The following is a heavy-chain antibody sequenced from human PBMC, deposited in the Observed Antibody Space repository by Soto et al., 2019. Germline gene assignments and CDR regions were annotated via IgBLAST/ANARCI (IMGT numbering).Heavy chain of an antibody. CDR2: INAGNGNT. V-gene: IGHV1-3*01. D-gene: IGHD2-21*02. J-gene: IGHJ4*02. CDR3: ARSIVVVTALDY. Sequence: AASVKVSCKASGYTFTSYAMHWVRQAPGQRQEWMGWINAGNGNTKYSQKFQGRVTITRDTSASTAYMELSSLRSEDTAVYYCARSIVVVTALDYWGQGTLVTVS. CDR1: GYTFTSYA.